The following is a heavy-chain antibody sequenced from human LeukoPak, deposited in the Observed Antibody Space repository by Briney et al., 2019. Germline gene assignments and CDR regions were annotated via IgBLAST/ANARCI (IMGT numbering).Heavy chain of an antibody. CDR1: GGSISSYY. CDR3: ARLEYQLLYTWFDP. D-gene: IGHD2-2*01. CDR2: IYYSGST. V-gene: IGHV4-59*08. J-gene: IGHJ5*02. Sequence: SETLSLTCTVSGGSISSYYWSWIRQPPGKGLEWIGYIYYSGSTNYNPSLKSRVTISVDTSKNQFSLKLSSVTAADTAVYYCARLEYQLLYTWFDPWGQGTLVTVSS.